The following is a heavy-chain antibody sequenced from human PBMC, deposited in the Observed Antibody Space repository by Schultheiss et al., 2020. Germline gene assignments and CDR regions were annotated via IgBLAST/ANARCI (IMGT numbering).Heavy chain of an antibody. CDR3: TRRERDYSDYVLFDY. CDR1: GFTFSGSA. D-gene: IGHD4-11*01. Sequence: GESLKISCAASGFTFSGSAMHWVRQASGKGLEWVGRIRSKANSYATAYAASVKGRFTISRDDSKNTAYLQMNSLKTEDTAVYYCTRRERDYSDYVLFDYWGQGTLVTVSS. V-gene: IGHV3-73*01. CDR2: IRSKANSYAT. J-gene: IGHJ4*02.